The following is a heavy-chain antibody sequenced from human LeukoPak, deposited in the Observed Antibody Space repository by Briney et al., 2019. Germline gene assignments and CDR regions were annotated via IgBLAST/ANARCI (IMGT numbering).Heavy chain of an antibody. CDR1: VYTFTSYY. J-gene: IGHJ5*02. CDR2: INPTGGST. CDR3: ARDNSVGDNAWWFDP. Sequence: ASVKVSCKASVYTFTSYYMHWVRQAPGQGLEWMGLINPTGGSTGYAQKFQGRVTMTRDMSTSTDYMELRSLRSEDTAIYYCARDNSVGDNAWWFDPWGQGTLVTVSS. V-gene: IGHV1-46*01. D-gene: IGHD1-26*01.